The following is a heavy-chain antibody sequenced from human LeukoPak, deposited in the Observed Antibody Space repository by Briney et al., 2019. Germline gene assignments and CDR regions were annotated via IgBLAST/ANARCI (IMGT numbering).Heavy chain of an antibody. CDR2: IYTSGST. D-gene: IGHD6-13*01. J-gene: IGHJ6*03. CDR1: GGSISSYS. Sequence: PSETLSLTCTVSGGSISSYSWSWIRQPAGKGLEWIGRIYTSGSTNYNPSPKSRVTRSVDTSKDQSPLKLSSVTAADTAVYYCASGIAAAELYYYMDVWGKGTTVTVSS. V-gene: IGHV4-4*07. CDR3: ASGIAAAELYYYMDV.